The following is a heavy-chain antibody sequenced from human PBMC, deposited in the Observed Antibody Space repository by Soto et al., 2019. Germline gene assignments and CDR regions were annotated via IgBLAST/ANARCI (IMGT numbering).Heavy chain of an antibody. CDR2: ISSSSSYI. V-gene: IGHV3-21*01. CDR1: GFTFSNYG. CDR3: ARGDFGSSGHEVWFDP. J-gene: IGHJ5*02. Sequence: EVQLVESGGGLVKPGGSLRLSCAASGFTFSNYGMNWVRQAPGKGLEWVSCISSSSSYISYADSVKGRFTISRDNAKNSLFLQMSRLSVEDTAVYFCARGDFGSSGHEVWFDPWGQGTLVTVSS. D-gene: IGHD6-13*01.